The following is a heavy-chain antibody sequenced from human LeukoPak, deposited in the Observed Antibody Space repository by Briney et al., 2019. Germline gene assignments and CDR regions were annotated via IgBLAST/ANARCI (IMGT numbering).Heavy chain of an antibody. D-gene: IGHD4-17*01. Sequence: PGRSLRLSXAASGFTFSSYGMHWVRQAPGKGLEWVAVIWYDGSNKYYADSVKGRFTISRDNSKNTLYLQMNSLRAEDTAVYYCAKAMPNYGDYVGEIDYWGQGTLVTVSS. CDR1: GFTFSSYG. CDR2: IWYDGSNK. J-gene: IGHJ4*02. CDR3: AKAMPNYGDYVGEIDY. V-gene: IGHV3-33*06.